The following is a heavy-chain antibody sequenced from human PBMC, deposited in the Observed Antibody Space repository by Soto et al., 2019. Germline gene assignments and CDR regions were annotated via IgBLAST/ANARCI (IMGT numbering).Heavy chain of an antibody. Sequence: ASVKVSCKASGGTFSSYAISWVRQAPGQGLEWMGGIIPIFGTANYAQKFQGRVTITADESTSTAYMELSSLRSEDTAVYYCARVGSIVVVVAATEGWFDLWGQGTLVTVS. CDR3: ARVGSIVVVVAATEGWFDL. V-gene: IGHV1-69*13. CDR1: GGTFSSYA. D-gene: IGHD2-15*01. CDR2: IIPIFGTA. J-gene: IGHJ5*02.